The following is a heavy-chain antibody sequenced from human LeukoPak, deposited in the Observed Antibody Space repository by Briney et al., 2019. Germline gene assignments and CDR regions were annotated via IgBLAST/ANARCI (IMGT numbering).Heavy chain of an antibody. J-gene: IGHJ5*02. D-gene: IGHD6-6*01. Sequence: PSETLSLTCAVYGGSFSGYYWSWIRQPPGKGLEWIGEINHSGSTNYNPSLKSRVTISVDTSKNQFSLKLSSVTAADTAVCYCARARYSSSVREFDPWGQGTLVTVSS. CDR3: ARARYSSSVREFDP. CDR1: GGSFSGYY. CDR2: INHSGST. V-gene: IGHV4-34*01.